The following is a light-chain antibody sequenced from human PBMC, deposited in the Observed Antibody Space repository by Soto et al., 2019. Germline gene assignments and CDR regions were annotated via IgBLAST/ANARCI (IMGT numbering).Light chain of an antibody. CDR2: AAS. Sequence: EIVLTRSPGTLSLSPGERATLSCRASRSLSSSYVVWYQQKPGQAPRLLIYAASRRATGIPDRFSGSGSATEYTLTISRLEPEDFAVYYCQQQGTFGQGTK. CDR3: QQQGT. V-gene: IGKV3-20*01. J-gene: IGKJ2*01. CDR1: RSLSSSY.